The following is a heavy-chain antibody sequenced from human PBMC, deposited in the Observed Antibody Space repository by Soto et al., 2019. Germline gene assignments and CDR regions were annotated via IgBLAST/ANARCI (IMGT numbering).Heavy chain of an antibody. D-gene: IGHD3-22*01. CDR1: GGSISSSSYY. CDR2: IYYSGST. J-gene: IGHJ6*02. CDR3: ARHRGEGYVSSGRYGMDV. V-gene: IGHV4-39*01. Sequence: QLQLQESGPGLVKPSETLSLSCTVSGGSISSSSYYWGWIRQPPGKGLEWIGNIYYSGSTYYNPSLQSRVTISVDTSKNQFSLKLTSVTAADTAVYYCARHRGEGYVSSGRYGMDVWGQGTTVTVSS.